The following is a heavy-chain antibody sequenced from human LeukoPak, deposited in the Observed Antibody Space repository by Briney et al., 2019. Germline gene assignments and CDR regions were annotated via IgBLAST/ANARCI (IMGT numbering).Heavy chain of an antibody. V-gene: IGHV4-59*01. CDR3: ARDREIAVAGTGFDY. CDR1: GGSISSYY. J-gene: IGHJ4*02. D-gene: IGHD6-19*01. Sequence: SETLFLTCTVSGGSISSYYWSWIRQPPGKGLEWIGYIYYSGSTNYNPSLKSRVTISVDTSKNQFSLKLSSVTAADTAVYYCARDREIAVAGTGFDYWGQGTLVTVSS. CDR2: IYYSGST.